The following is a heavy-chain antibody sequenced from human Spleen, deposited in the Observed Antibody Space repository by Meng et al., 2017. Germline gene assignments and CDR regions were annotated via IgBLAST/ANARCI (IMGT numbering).Heavy chain of an antibody. CDR1: GYNFPDYY. CDR2: INPKSGDT. Sequence: QVQVVQSGGEVKKPGASVKVSCKTSGYNFPDYYIHWVRRAPGQGLEWMGRINPKSGDTHYAQKFQARVTMTGDTSISTAYMELSGLRSDDTAMYYCARDEDISAAGKLFGDYWGQGTLVTVSS. V-gene: IGHV1-2*06. CDR3: ARDEDISAAGKLFGDY. J-gene: IGHJ4*02. D-gene: IGHD6-25*01.